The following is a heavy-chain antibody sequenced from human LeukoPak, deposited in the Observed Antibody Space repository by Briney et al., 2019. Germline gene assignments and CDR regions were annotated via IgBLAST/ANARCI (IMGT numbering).Heavy chain of an antibody. CDR2: IYYTGST. Sequence: ASETLSLTCTVSGGSISSYYWSWIRQPPGKGLEWIGYIYYTGSTNYNPSLKSRVTLSLDTSKNQFSLNLISVTAADTAVYYCARDRGTYYYDSRQGAFDIWGQGTMVTVSS. J-gene: IGHJ3*02. V-gene: IGHV4-59*01. CDR1: GGSISSYY. D-gene: IGHD3-22*01. CDR3: ARDRGTYYYDSRQGAFDI.